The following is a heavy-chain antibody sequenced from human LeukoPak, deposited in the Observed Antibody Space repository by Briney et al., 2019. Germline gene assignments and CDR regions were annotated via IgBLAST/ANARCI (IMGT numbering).Heavy chain of an antibody. V-gene: IGHV3-23*01. CDR3: AKGSYYYGSGSYHAFDI. Sequence: GGSLRLSCAASGFTFSSYAMSWVRQAPGKGLEWVSAISGSGGSTYYADSVKGRFTISRDNSKNTLYLQMNSLRAEYTAVYYCAKGSYYYGSGSYHAFDIWGQGTMVTVSS. CDR2: ISGSGGST. D-gene: IGHD3-10*01. CDR1: GFTFSSYA. J-gene: IGHJ3*02.